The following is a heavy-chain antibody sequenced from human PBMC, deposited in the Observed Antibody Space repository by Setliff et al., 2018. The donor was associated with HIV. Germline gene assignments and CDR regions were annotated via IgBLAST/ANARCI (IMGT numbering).Heavy chain of an antibody. V-gene: IGHV4-39*01. CDR3: ARLSYYYDRSGYEYYFDL. J-gene: IGHJ4*02. Sequence: SATLSLTCTVSGGSISSNSYYWGWIRQPPGKGLEWIGNMYYSGSTYYNQSLKSRVTISVDTSKNQFSLKLTSVTAADTAVFYCARLSYYYDRSGYEYYFDLWGQGTLVTVSS. D-gene: IGHD3-22*01. CDR1: GGSISSNSYY. CDR2: MYYSGST.